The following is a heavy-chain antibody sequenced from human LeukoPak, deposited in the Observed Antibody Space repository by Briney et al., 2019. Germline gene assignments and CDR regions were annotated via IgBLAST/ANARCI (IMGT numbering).Heavy chain of an antibody. D-gene: IGHD2-2*01. Sequence: SETLSLTCAVYGGSFSGYYWSWIRQPPGKGLEWIGEINHSGSTNYNPSLKSRVTISVDTSKNQFSLKLSSVTAADTAVYYCARVIDYQGHDAFDIWGQGTMVTVSS. CDR3: ARVIDYQGHDAFDI. CDR1: GGSFSGYY. CDR2: INHSGST. V-gene: IGHV4-34*01. J-gene: IGHJ3*02.